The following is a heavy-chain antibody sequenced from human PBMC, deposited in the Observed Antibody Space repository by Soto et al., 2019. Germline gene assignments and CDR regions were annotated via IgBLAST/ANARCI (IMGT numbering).Heavy chain of an antibody. CDR2: IWYDGNNK. J-gene: IGHJ4*02. CDR1: GFTFSIFG. D-gene: IGHD3-22*01. CDR3: ARAMRSIWGYFDN. V-gene: IGHV3-33*01. Sequence: QVQLVESGGGVVQPGRSLRLSCAASGFTFSIFGMHWVRQAPGKGLEWVAVIWYDGNNKYYADSGKGRFTISRDNSKNTMNQPRNCIRAVDPTVYYFARAMRSIWGYFDNWGQGTLVTVSS.